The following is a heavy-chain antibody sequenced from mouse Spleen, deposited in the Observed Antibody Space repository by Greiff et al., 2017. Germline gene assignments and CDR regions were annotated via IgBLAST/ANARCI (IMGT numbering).Heavy chain of an antibody. V-gene: IGHV5-9-1*01. CDR3: ARVPEFITTYYYAMDY. CDR1: GFTFSSYA. Sequence: EVKLMESGGGLVKPGGSLKLSCAASGFTFSSYAMSWVRQTPEKRLEWVATISSGGSYTYYPDSVKGRFTISRDNAKNTLYLQMSSLRSEDTAMYYCARVPEFITTYYYAMDYWGQGTSVTVSS. J-gene: IGHJ4*01. D-gene: IGHD1-1*01. CDR2: ISSGGSYT.